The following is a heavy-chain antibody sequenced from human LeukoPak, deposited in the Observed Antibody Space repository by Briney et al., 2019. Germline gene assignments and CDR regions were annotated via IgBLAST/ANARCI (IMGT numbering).Heavy chain of an antibody. V-gene: IGHV4-38-2*01. D-gene: IGHD3-3*01. CDR1: GYSISSGYY. CDR2: IYHSGST. Sequence: SETLSLTCAVSGYSISSGYYWGWIRQPPGKGLEWIGTIYHSGSTYYNPSLKSRVTISVDTSKNQFSLKMRSVTAADTAVYYCARGNYDFWSGYNWFDPWGQGTLVTVSS. CDR3: ARGNYDFWSGYNWFDP. J-gene: IGHJ5*02.